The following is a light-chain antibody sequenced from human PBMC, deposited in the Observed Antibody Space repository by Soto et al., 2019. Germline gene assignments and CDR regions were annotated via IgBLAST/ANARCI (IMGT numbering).Light chain of an antibody. J-gene: IGLJ2*01. CDR2: EVT. V-gene: IGLV2-14*01. CDR3: SSYRKTTFPHVV. Sequence: QSALTQPASVSGSPGQSITISCTGTSSDIGADDFVSWYQHHPDKTPKLIIFEVTYRPTGISQRFSASKSGNTASLTISGLEAEDEAFYYCSSYRKTTFPHVVFGGGTKLTVL. CDR1: SSDIGADDF.